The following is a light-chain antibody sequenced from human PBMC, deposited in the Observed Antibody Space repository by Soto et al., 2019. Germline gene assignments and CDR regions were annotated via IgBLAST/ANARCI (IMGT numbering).Light chain of an antibody. CDR1: QSISSY. CDR3: QQSYSTPYT. V-gene: IGKV1-39*01. J-gene: IGKJ2*01. Sequence: DIQMTQSPSSLSASVGDRVTITCRASQSISSYLNWYQQKPGKAPKLLHYAASSLQSGVPSRFSGSGSGTDFTLTISSLQPEYFATYYYQQSYSTPYTFGQGTKLEIK. CDR2: AAS.